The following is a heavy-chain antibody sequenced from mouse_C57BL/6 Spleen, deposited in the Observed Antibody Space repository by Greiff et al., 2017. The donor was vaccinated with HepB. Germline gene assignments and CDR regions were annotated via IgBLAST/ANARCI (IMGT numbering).Heavy chain of an antibody. CDR2: INPSNGGT. V-gene: IGHV1-53*01. CDR1: GYTFTSYW. Sequence: QVQLQQPGTELVKPGASVKLSCKASGYTFTSYWMHWVKQRPGQGLEWIGNINPSNGGTNYNEKFKSKATLTVDESSSTAYMQLSSLTSEDSAVYYCAREEIYYDYLYYAMDYWGQGTSVTVSS. J-gene: IGHJ4*01. D-gene: IGHD2-4*01. CDR3: AREEIYYDYLYYAMDY.